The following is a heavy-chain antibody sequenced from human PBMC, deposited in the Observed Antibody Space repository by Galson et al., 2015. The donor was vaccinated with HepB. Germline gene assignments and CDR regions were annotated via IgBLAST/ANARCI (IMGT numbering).Heavy chain of an antibody. D-gene: IGHD3-3*01. V-gene: IGHV2-5*01. J-gene: IGHJ4*02. Sequence: PALVKPTQTLTLTCTFSGFSLSTSGVGVGWIRQPPGKALEWLALIYWNDDKRYSPSLKSRLTITKDTSKNQVVLTMTNMDPVDTATYYCAHRRTITIFGVVTRTAADFDYWGQGTLVTVSS. CDR1: GFSLSTSGVG. CDR2: IYWNDDK. CDR3: AHRRTITIFGVVTRTAADFDY.